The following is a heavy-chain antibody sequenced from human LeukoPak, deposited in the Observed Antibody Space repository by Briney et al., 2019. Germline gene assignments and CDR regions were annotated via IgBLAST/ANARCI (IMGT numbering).Heavy chain of an antibody. CDR1: GYTFTSYD. V-gene: IGHV1-8*02. Sequence: ASVKVSCKASGYTFTSYDINWVRQATGQGLEWMGWMNPNSGNTGYAQKFQGRVTMTRNTSISTAYMELSSLRSEDTAVYYCVKGDDAQPGYFDYWGQGTLVTVSS. CDR3: VKGDDAQPGYFDY. J-gene: IGHJ4*02. CDR2: MNPNSGNT.